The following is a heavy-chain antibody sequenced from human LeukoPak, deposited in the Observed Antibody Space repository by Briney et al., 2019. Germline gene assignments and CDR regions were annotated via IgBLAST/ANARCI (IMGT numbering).Heavy chain of an antibody. Sequence: SETLSLTCAVYGGSFSGYYWSWIRQPPGKGLEWIGEINHSGSTNYNPSLKSRVTISVDTSKNQFSLKLSSVTAADTAVYYWASGRISTYYYDSSGRRGFGYWGQGTLVTVSS. J-gene: IGHJ4*02. CDR1: GGSFSGYY. V-gene: IGHV4-34*01. D-gene: IGHD3-22*01. CDR2: INHSGST. CDR3: ASGRISTYYYDSSGRRGFGY.